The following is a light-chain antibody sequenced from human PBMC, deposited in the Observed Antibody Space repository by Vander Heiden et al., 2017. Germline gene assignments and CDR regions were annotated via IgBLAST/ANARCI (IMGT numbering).Light chain of an antibody. CDR1: QGISSY. J-gene: IGKJ2*01. CDR2: AGN. Sequence: DIQMTQSPSSLSASVGDRVTITCRASQGISSYVNWYQQKPGKAPKLLIYAGNSLQSGVPSRFSGSGIGTDFTLTISRLQPEDFATYHCQQSDNTSYTFGQGTKMEIK. V-gene: IGKV1-39*01. CDR3: QQSDNTSYT.